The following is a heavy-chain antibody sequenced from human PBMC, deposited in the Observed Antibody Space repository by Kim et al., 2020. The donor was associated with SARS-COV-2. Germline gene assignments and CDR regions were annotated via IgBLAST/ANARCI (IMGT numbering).Heavy chain of an antibody. J-gene: IGHJ3*02. CDR2: IYYSGST. CDR3: ARQSTYGDYVGEAFDI. V-gene: IGHV4-39*01. Sequence: SETLSLTCTVSGGSISSSSYYWGWIRQPPGKGLEWIGSIYYSGSTYYNPSLKSRVTISVDTSKNQFSLKLSSVTAADTAVYYCARQSTYGDYVGEAFDIWGQGTMVTVSS. D-gene: IGHD4-17*01. CDR1: GGSISSSSYY.